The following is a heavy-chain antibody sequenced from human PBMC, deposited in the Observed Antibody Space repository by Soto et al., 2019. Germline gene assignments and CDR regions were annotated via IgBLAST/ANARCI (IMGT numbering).Heavy chain of an antibody. V-gene: IGHV1-46*01. D-gene: IGHD5-12*01. CDR1: GYTFTSYY. Sequence: ASVKVSCKASGYTFTSYYMHWVRQAPGQGLEWMGIINPSGGSTSYAQKFQGRVTMTRDTSTSTVYMELSSLRSEDTAVYYCARELPPYSGNPWIYYYYYGMDVWGQGTTVTVSS. CDR2: INPSGGST. CDR3: ARELPPYSGNPWIYYYYYGMDV. J-gene: IGHJ6*02.